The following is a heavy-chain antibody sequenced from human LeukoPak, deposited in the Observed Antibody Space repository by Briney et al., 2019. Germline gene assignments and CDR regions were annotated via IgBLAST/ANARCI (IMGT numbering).Heavy chain of an antibody. Sequence: SETLSLTCTVSGGSISSSSYYWGWIRQPPGKGLEWIGSIYYSGSTYYNPSLKSRVTISVDTSKNQFSLKLSSVTAADTAVYYCARAIWSYMDVWGKGTTVTVSS. CDR2: IYYSGST. D-gene: IGHD1-1*01. V-gene: IGHV4-39*07. CDR3: ARAIWSYMDV. J-gene: IGHJ6*03. CDR1: GGSISSSSYY.